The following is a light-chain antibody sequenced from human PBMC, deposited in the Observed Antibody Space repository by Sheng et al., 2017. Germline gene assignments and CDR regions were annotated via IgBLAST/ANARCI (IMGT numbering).Light chain of an antibody. V-gene: IGKV1-5*03. CDR2: KAS. J-gene: IGKJ1*01. CDR1: QSISSW. Sequence: DIQMTQSPSTLSASVGDRVTITCRASQSISSWLAWYQQKPGKAPKLLIYKASSLESGVPSRFRGSGSGTEFTLTISSLQPDDFATYYCQQYNSFTWTFGQGTKVE. CDR3: QQYNSFTWT.